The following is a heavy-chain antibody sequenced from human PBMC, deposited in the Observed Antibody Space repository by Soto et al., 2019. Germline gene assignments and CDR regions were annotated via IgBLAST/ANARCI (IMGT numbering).Heavy chain of an antibody. CDR3: AKVMWELVVYFDY. V-gene: IGHV3-23*01. CDR2: ISGSGGSI. D-gene: IGHD1-26*01. J-gene: IGHJ4*02. CDR1: GCTFISYA. Sequence: PGGSLRVSCAASGCTFISYARSWVRQAPGKGLEWVSAISGSGGSIYYADSVKGRFTISRDNSKNTLYLQMNSLRAEDTAVFYYAKVMWELVVYFDYWRQRTLVTVSS.